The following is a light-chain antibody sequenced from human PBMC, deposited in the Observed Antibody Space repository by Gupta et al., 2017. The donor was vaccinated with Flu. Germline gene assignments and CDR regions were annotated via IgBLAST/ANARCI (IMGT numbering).Light chain of an antibody. J-gene: IGLJ1*01. CDR2: GNN. CDR1: SSNIGSNY. CDR3: SAWDDSRNGQYV. Sequence: VTMSCSGSSSNIGSNYVNWYQQVPGTAPNLLIYGNNKRPSGVPARFSGSNSGTSASIAISGLQSEEEADYYCSAWDDSRNGQYVFGTGTTVTVL. V-gene: IGLV1-44*01.